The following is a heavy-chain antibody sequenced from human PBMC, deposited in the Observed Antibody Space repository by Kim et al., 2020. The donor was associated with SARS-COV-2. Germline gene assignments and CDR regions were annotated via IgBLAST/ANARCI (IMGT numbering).Heavy chain of an antibody. V-gene: IGHV4-39*01. Sequence: SETLSLTCTVSGGSISSSSYYWGWIRQPPGKGLEWIGSIYYSGSTFYNPSLKSRVTISLDTSKNQFSLKLSSVTAADTAVYYCARLSSSGGDYPDAFDFWGQGAMLTVSS. D-gene: IGHD2-21*02. CDR1: GGSISSSSYY. CDR3: ARLSSSGGDYPDAFDF. CDR2: IYYSGST. J-gene: IGHJ3*01.